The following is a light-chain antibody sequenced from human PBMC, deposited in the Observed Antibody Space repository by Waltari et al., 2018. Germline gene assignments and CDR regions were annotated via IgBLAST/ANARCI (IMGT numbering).Light chain of an antibody. CDR3: QQYGSSILYT. Sequence: IVLTQSPGTLSLCPGETATLSCRTSQSLSKRYLAWYQQKPGQAPRLLIYGASSRPAGIPDRFSGSGSGTDFTLTITSLEPEDSAVYYCQQYGSSILYTFGQGTKLEIK. CDR1: QSLSKRY. V-gene: IGKV3-20*01. J-gene: IGKJ2*01. CDR2: GAS.